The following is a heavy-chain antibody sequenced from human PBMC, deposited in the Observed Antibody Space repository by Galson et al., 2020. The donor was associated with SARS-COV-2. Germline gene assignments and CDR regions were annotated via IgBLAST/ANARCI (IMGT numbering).Heavy chain of an antibody. J-gene: IGHJ6*02. V-gene: IGHV1-18*01. Sequence: ASVKVSCKASGYTFTRYGISWVRQAPGQGLEWMGWISAYNGNTNYAQKLQGRVTMTTDTSTSTAYMELRSLRSDDTAVYYCARGLGELTPEDYYYGMDVWGQGTTVTVSS. CDR2: ISAYNGNT. CDR3: ARGLGELTPEDYYYGMDV. CDR1: GYTFTRYG. D-gene: IGHD1-26*01.